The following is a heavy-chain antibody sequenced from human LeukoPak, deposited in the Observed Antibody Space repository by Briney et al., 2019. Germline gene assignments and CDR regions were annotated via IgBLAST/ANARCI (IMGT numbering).Heavy chain of an antibody. CDR2: IYYSGST. V-gene: IGHV4-59*01. Sequence: SETLSLTCTVSGGSISSYYWSWIRQPPGKGLEWIGYIYYSGSTNYNPSLKSRVTISVVTSKNQFSLKLSSVTAADTAVYYCARAANYYDSSGYQIVGAFDIWGQGTMVTVSS. J-gene: IGHJ3*02. CDR3: ARAANYYDSSGYQIVGAFDI. D-gene: IGHD3-22*01. CDR1: GGSISSYY.